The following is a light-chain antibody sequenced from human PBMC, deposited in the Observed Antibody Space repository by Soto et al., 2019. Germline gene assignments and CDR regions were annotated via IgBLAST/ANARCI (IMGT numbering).Light chain of an antibody. CDR3: QQRSNWPLT. CDR2: EVS. J-gene: IGKJ4*01. Sequence: EIVLTQSPATLSLSPGERATLSCRASQSVYSYLAWYQQKPGQVPRLLIYEVSNRATGIPVRFSGSGSGTDFTLTISSLVPEDFAVYYCQQRSNWPLTFGGGTKVEIK. V-gene: IGKV3-11*01. CDR1: QSVYSY.